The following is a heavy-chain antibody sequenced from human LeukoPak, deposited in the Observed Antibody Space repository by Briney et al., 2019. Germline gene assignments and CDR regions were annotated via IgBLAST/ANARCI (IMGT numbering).Heavy chain of an antibody. V-gene: IGHV4-61*02. Sequence: SETLSLTCTASGDSISSGGSYWSWIRQPAGKGLEWIGRFHPSGSTNYSPSLKSRVTISVDTSKNQFSLKLSSVTAADSAVYYCARGAYYYFMDVWGNGTTVTVSS. CDR2: FHPSGST. J-gene: IGHJ6*03. CDR1: GDSISSGGSY. CDR3: ARGAYYYFMDV.